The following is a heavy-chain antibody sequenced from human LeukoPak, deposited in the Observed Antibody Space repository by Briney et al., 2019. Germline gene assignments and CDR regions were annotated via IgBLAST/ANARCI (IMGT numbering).Heavy chain of an antibody. J-gene: IGHJ5*02. D-gene: IGHD2-8*01. CDR1: GYTFSNNG. V-gene: IGHV1-18*01. Sequence: ASVKVSCKASGYTFSNNGISWVRQAPGQGLEWMGWISGNNDGTHYAQSLQGRVTMTADTSTSTVYMELRSLRTDDTAVYYCARDWNCTNGICDDCFDPWGQGTLVTVSS. CDR2: ISGNNDGT. CDR3: ARDWNCTNGICDDCFDP.